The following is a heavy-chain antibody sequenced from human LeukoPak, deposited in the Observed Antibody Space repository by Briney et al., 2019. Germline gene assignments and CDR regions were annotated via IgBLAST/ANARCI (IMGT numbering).Heavy chain of an antibody. CDR1: GGSISHYY. V-gene: IGHV4-59*01. J-gene: IGHJ6*02. D-gene: IGHD4-17*01. CDR2: INYSGTT. CDR3: AREDPQTTVPEGMDV. Sequence: SETLSLTCTVSGGSISHYYWSWIRQSPGKGLEWIGYINYSGTTNYNPSLKSRVTISVDTSRNQFSLQLRSVTAADTAVYYCAREDPQTTVPEGMDVWGQGTTVIVSS.